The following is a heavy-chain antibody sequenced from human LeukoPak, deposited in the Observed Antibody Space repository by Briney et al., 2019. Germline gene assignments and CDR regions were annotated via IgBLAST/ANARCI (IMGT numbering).Heavy chain of an antibody. CDR2: IGSGGST. Sequence: GGSLRLSCAASGFTFTNYAMSWVRQAPGKGLEWVSTIGSGGSTYYADSVKGRFTISRDNAKNSLYLQMNSLRAEDTAVYYCASGRDGGDMYYDFWSGYYNPSLPFDYWGQGTLVTVSS. CDR1: GFTFTNYA. V-gene: IGHV3-23*01. J-gene: IGHJ4*02. CDR3: ASGRDGGDMYYDFWSGYYNPSLPFDY. D-gene: IGHD3-3*01.